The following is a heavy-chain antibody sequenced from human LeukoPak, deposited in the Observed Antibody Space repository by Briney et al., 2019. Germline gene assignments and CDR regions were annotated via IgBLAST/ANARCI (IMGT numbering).Heavy chain of an antibody. CDR2: IYYSGST. CDR3: ARGGSHYNNNWFDP. CDR1: GGSISSYY. V-gene: IGHV4-59*01. Sequence: PSETLSLTCTVSGGSISSYYWGWIRQPPGKGLEWIGYIYYSGSTNYNPSLKSRVTISVDTSKNQFSLKLSSVTAADTAVYYCARGGSHYNNNWFDPWGQGTLVTVSS. D-gene: IGHD3-10*01. J-gene: IGHJ5*02.